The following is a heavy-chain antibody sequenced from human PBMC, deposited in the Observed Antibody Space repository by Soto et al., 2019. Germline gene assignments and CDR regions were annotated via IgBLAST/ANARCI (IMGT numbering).Heavy chain of an antibody. D-gene: IGHD3-3*01. J-gene: IGHJ5*02. CDR2: ISAYDGNT. V-gene: IGHV1-18*01. Sequence: GASVKVSCKASGYTFTSYGISCVRQAPGQGLEWMGWISAYDGNTNYAQKLQGRVTMTTDTSTSTAYMELRSLRSDDTAVYYCARAPGYDFWSGNWFDPWGQGTLVTVSS. CDR3: ARAPGYDFWSGNWFDP. CDR1: GYTFTSYG.